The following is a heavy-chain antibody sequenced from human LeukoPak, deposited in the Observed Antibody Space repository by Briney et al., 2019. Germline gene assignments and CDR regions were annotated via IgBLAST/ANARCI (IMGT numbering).Heavy chain of an antibody. V-gene: IGHV1-8*01. CDR2: MNPNSGNT. J-gene: IGHJ6*02. CDR1: GYTLTSYD. CDR3: ARDLRSGWNYYYYYGMDV. D-gene: IGHD6-19*01. Sequence: ASVKVSCKASGYTLTSYDINWVRQATGQGLEWMGWMNPNSGNTGYAQKFQGRVTMTRNTSISTAYMELSSLRSEDTAVYYCARDLRSGWNYYYYYGMDVWGQGTTVTVSS.